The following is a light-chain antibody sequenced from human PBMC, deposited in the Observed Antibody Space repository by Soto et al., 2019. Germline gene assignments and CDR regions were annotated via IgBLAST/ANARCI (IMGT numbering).Light chain of an antibody. V-gene: IGKV1-12*01. CDR3: QQYENIPT. CDR1: QGISSW. Sequence: IQMTQSPSSVSASVGDRVTITCRASQGISSWLAWYQQKPGKAPXXLIYAASSLQSGVPSRFSGSGSGTYFTFTISRMPPEDVATYYCQQYENIPTFGQGTRLEIK. J-gene: IGKJ5*01. CDR2: AAS.